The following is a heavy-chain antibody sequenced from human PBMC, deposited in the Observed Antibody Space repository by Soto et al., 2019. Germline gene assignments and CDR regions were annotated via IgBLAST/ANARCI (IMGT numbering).Heavy chain of an antibody. Sequence: SETLCLTCTVAGGSVSSGGYYWSWIRQPPGKGLEWIGYIYYSGSTNYNPSLKSRVTISVDTSKNQFSLKLSSVTAADTAVYYCARDTVVVTAIPGFDPWGQGTLVTVSS. V-gene: IGHV4-61*08. CDR3: ARDTVVVTAIPGFDP. D-gene: IGHD2-21*02. CDR2: IYYSGST. J-gene: IGHJ5*02. CDR1: GGSVSSGGYY.